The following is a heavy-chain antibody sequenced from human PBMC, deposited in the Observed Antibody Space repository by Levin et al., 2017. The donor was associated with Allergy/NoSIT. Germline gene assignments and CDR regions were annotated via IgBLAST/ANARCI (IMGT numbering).Heavy chain of an antibody. CDR1: GFTFSTYG. CDR2: IWYDGTNK. J-gene: IGHJ4*02. Sequence: SCAASGFTFSTYGMHWVRQAPGKGLEWVAVIWYDGTNKYYGDSVKGRFTISRDNSKNTLYLQMSSLRAEDTAVYYCARGSGSNYAHFDYWGQGTLVTVSS. CDR3: ARGSGSNYAHFDY. D-gene: IGHD5-18*01. V-gene: IGHV3-33*01.